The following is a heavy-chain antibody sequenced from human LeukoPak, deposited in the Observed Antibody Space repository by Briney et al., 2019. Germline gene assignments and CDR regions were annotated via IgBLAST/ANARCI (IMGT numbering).Heavy chain of an antibody. Sequence: GASVKVSCKASGYTFTSYDINWVRQATGQGLEWMGWMNPNSGNTGYAQKFQGRVTMTRNTSISTAYMELSSLRSEDTAVYYCARAPIYGGYVDYWGQGTLVTVSS. CDR1: GYTFTSYD. V-gene: IGHV1-8*02. D-gene: IGHD4/OR15-4a*01. J-gene: IGHJ4*02. CDR3: ARAPIYGGYVDY. CDR2: MNPNSGNT.